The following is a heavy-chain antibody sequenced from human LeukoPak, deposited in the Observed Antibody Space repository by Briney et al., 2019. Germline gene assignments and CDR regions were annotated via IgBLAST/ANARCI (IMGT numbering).Heavy chain of an antibody. V-gene: IGHV3-23*01. Sequence: GSLRLSCAASGFTFSSYAMSWVRQAPGKGLEWVSAISGSGGSTYYADSVKGRFTISRDNSKNTLYLQMNSLRAEDTAVYYCAKSSKGIVVVPAASIGYWGQGTLVTVSS. D-gene: IGHD2-2*01. J-gene: IGHJ4*02. CDR3: AKSSKGIVVVPAASIGY. CDR1: GFTFSSYA. CDR2: ISGSGGST.